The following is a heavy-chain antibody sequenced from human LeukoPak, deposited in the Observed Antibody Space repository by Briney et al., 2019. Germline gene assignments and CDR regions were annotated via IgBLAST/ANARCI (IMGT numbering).Heavy chain of an antibody. CDR1: GGSISSSSYY. CDR2: IYYSGST. V-gene: IGHV4-39*02. CDR3: ARDGGYYYDSSGYYS. J-gene: IGHJ4*02. Sequence: SETLSLTCTVSGGSISSSSYYWGWIRQPPGKGLEWIGSIYYSGSTYYNPSLKSRVIISVDTSKSQISLKLSSVTAADTAVYYCARDGGYYYDSSGYYSWGQGTLVTVSS. D-gene: IGHD3-22*01.